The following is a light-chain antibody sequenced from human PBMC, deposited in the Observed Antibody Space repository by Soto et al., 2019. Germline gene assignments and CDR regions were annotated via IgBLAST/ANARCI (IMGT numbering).Light chain of an antibody. Sequence: EIVLTQSPGTLSLSPGERATLSCRASQSVSNNYLAWYQQKPGQPPRLLIYGASTRATGIPARFSGSGSGTEFTPTISSLQSEDFAVYYCQQYNNWPPITFGQGTRLEIK. CDR2: GAS. CDR3: QQYNNWPPIT. CDR1: QSVSNN. V-gene: IGKV3-15*01. J-gene: IGKJ5*01.